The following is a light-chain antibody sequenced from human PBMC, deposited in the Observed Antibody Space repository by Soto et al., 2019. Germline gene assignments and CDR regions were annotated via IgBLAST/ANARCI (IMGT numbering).Light chain of an antibody. V-gene: IGKV3-11*01. J-gene: IGKJ4*01. Sequence: EIVFTQAPATLSFSPGERATLSCRASQSVSSYLAWYQQKPGQAPRLLIYDASNRATGIPARFSGSGSGTDFTLTISSLEPEDFAVYYCQQRSSWPLTLGGGTKVDIK. CDR2: DAS. CDR1: QSVSSY. CDR3: QQRSSWPLT.